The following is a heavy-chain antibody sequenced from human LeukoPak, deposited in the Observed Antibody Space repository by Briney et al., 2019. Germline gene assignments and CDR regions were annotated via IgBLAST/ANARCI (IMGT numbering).Heavy chain of an antibody. V-gene: IGHV1-8*01. CDR3: ARVAFIAVADDAFDI. D-gene: IGHD6-19*01. CDR1: GYTFTSYD. J-gene: IGHJ3*02. CDR2: MNPNSGNT. Sequence: ASVNVSCKASGYTFTSYDINWVRQATGQGLEWMGWMNPNSGNTGYAQKFQGRVTMTRNTSINTAYMELSSLRSEDTAVYYCARVAFIAVADDAFDIWGQGTMVTVSS.